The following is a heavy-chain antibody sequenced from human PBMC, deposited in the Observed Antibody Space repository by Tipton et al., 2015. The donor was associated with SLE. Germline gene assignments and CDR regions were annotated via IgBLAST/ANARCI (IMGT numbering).Heavy chain of an antibody. D-gene: IGHD2-2*01. CDR1: DDSISHYY. J-gene: IGHJ6*03. CDR2: IYTSGST. Sequence: TLSLTCTVSDDSISHYYWSWIRQPAGKGLEWIGRIYTSGSTNYSPSLKSRVTISVDTSKNQFSLKLSSVTAADTAVYYCARGDMVVVPAAGGGYYYYMDVWGKGTTVTVSS. CDR3: ARGDMVVVPAAGGGYYYYMDV. V-gene: IGHV4-4*07.